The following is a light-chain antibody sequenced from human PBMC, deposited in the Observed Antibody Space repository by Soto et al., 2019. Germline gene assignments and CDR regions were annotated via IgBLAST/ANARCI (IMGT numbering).Light chain of an antibody. Sequence: QSALTQPRSVSGSPGQSVTISCTGTSADVGGYNYVSWYQQRPGEAPKLMIYDVTERPSGVPDRFSGSKSDNTASLTISGLQADDEADYYCSSYAGSYTWVFGGGTKLTVL. CDR3: SSYAGSYTWV. CDR1: SADVGGYNY. V-gene: IGLV2-11*01. J-gene: IGLJ3*02. CDR2: DVT.